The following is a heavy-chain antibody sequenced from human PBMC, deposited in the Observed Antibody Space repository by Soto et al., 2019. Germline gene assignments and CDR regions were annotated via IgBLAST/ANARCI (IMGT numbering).Heavy chain of an antibody. CDR2: IIPILGRA. Sequence: QVQLVQSGAEVKKPGSSVKLSCKASGGPFSSYHISWVRQAPGQGLEWVGRIIPILGRANNAQHFQGRVTITTDTSTDTASIELSSPTAEEEAGYYCLIVGGSTSSNWFDPWGHGTLVTVSP. J-gene: IGHJ5*02. V-gene: IGHV1-69*02. CDR3: LIVGGSTSSNWFDP. D-gene: IGHD3-22*01. CDR1: GGPFSSYH.